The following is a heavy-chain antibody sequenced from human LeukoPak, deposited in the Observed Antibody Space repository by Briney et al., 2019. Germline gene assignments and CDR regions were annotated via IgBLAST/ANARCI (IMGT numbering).Heavy chain of an antibody. V-gene: IGHV3-48*01. Sequence: GGSLRLSCAASGFTFSSYSMNWVRQAPGKGLEWVSYISSSSSTIYYADSVKGRFTISRDNSKNTLYLEMSSLRTEDTAIYYCARDRSGDGGNSGGYLDDWGQGTLVSVSS. D-gene: IGHD4-23*01. J-gene: IGHJ4*02. CDR3: ARDRSGDGGNSGGYLDD. CDR1: GFTFSSYS. CDR2: ISSSSSTI.